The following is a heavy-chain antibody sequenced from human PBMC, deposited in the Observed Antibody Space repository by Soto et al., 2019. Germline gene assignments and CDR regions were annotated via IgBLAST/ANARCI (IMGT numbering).Heavy chain of an antibody. J-gene: IGHJ5*02. CDR3: AKMGSGDFWSGKYNWFDP. V-gene: IGHV3-23*01. CDR2: ISGSGGST. D-gene: IGHD3-3*01. CDR1: GFTFSTYA. Sequence: GSLRLSCAASGFTFSTYAMSWVRQAPGKGLEWVSVISGSGGSTYYADSVKGRFTISRDNSKNTLYLQMNSLRAEDTAVYYCAKMGSGDFWSGKYNWFDPWGRGTLVTVSS.